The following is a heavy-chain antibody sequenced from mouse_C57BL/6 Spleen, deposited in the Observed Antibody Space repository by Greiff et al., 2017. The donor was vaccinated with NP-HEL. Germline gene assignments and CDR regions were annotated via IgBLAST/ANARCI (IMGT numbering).Heavy chain of an antibody. Sequence: EVMLVESGGGLVQPGGSLKLSCAASGFTFSDYGMAWVRQAPRKGPEWVAFISNLAYSIYYADTVTGRFTISRENAKNTLYLEMSSLRSEDTAMYYCARRDGSRHWYFDVWGTGTTVTVSS. D-gene: IGHD1-1*01. CDR1: GFTFSDYG. CDR3: ARRDGSRHWYFDV. V-gene: IGHV5-15*01. J-gene: IGHJ1*03. CDR2: ISNLAYSI.